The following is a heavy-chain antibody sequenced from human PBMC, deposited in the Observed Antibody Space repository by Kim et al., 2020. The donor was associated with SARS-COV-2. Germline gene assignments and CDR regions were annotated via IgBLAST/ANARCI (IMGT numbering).Heavy chain of an antibody. CDR2: IYYSGST. Sequence: SETLSLTCTVSGGSISSYYWSWIRQPPGKGVEWIGYIYYSGSTNYNPSLKSRVTISVDTSKNQFSLKLSSVTAADTAVYYCAISYYYDSSGYYTDYWGQGXXVT. CDR3: AISYYYDSSGYYTDY. J-gene: IGHJ4*02. D-gene: IGHD3-22*01. CDR1: GGSISSYY. V-gene: IGHV4-59*01.